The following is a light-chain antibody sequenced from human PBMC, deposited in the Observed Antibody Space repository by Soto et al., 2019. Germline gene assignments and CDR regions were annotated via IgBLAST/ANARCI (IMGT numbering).Light chain of an antibody. Sequence: EIVLTQSPGTLSLSPGERATLSCRASQSVSSSYLAWYQQKPGQAPRLLIYGASSRATGIPDRFSGSGSGTDFTRTISRLEPEDLAVYYCQQYGSSRTFGQGTKVEIK. J-gene: IGKJ1*01. V-gene: IGKV3-20*01. CDR1: QSVSSSY. CDR2: GAS. CDR3: QQYGSSRT.